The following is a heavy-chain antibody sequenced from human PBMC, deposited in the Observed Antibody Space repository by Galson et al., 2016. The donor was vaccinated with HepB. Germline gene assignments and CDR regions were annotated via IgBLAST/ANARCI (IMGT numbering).Heavy chain of an antibody. CDR3: AREEVDTYSSRSRGMDV. CDR1: GYSFTSYG. J-gene: IGHJ6*02. V-gene: IGHV1-18*01. CDR2: VSPWNGNT. D-gene: IGHD3-22*01. Sequence: SVKVSCKASGYSFTSYGISWVRQAPGQGLEWMGWVSPWNGNTNYEQKFQGRVTMTTDTSTNTAYMELRSLRSDDTAVYYCAREEVDTYSSRSRGMDVGGQGATVTVSS.